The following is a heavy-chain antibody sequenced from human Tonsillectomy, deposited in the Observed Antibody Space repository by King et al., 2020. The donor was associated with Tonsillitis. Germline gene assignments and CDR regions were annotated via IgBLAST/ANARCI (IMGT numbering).Heavy chain of an antibody. D-gene: IGHD3-22*01. Sequence: VQLVESGGGLVQPGRSLRLSCAASGFTFDDYAMHWVRQAPGKGLEWGSGISWSSGSIGYADSVKGRFTISRDNAKNSPYLQMNSLRAEDTALYYCAKGLDSSGYYYYFDYWGQGTLVTVSS. CDR1: GFTFDDYA. CDR3: AKGLDSSGYYYYFDY. J-gene: IGHJ4*02. CDR2: ISWSSGSI. V-gene: IGHV3-9*01.